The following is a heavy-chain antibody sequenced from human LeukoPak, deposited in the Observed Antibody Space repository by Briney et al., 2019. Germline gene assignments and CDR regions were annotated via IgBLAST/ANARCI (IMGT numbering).Heavy chain of an antibody. CDR1: GFTFGDYA. CDR2: ISSSGSTI. CDR3: AELGITMIGGV. D-gene: IGHD3-10*02. J-gene: IGHJ6*04. Sequence: PGGSLRLSCTGSGFTFGDYAMSWVRQAPGKGLEWVSYISSSGSTIYYADSVKGRFTISRDNAKNSLYLQMNGLRAEDTAVYYCAELGITMIGGVWGKGTTVTISS. V-gene: IGHV3-48*03.